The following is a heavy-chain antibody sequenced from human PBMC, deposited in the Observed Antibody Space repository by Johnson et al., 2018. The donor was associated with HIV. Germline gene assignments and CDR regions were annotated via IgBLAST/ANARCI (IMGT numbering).Heavy chain of an antibody. CDR2: IKQDGSEK. D-gene: IGHD6-19*01. Sequence: MQLVESGGGVVQPGRSLRLSCTASGFTFRSYAMHWVRQAPGKGLEWVANIKQDGSEKYSVDSVKGRFTISRDNAKNSLYLQMNSLRAEDTAKYYCARDGVYSSPWDAFDIWGQGTMVTVSS. J-gene: IGHJ3*02. CDR1: GFTFRSYA. V-gene: IGHV3-7*01. CDR3: ARDGVYSSPWDAFDI.